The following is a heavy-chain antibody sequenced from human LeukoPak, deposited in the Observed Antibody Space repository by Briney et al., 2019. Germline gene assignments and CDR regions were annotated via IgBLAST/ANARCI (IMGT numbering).Heavy chain of an antibody. J-gene: IGHJ6*02. V-gene: IGHV3-23*01. CDR3: AKESRYYDFWSGYYGDYYYGMDV. Sequence: GGSLRLSCAASGFTFSSYAMSWVRQAPGKGLEWVSAISGSGGSTYYADSVKGRFTISRDNSKNTLYLQMNSLRAEDTAVYYCAKESRYYDFWSGYYGDYYYGMDVWGQGTTVTVSS. CDR2: ISGSGGST. CDR1: GFTFSSYA. D-gene: IGHD3-3*01.